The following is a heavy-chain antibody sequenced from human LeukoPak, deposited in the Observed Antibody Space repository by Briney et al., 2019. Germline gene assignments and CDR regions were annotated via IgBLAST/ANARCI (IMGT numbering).Heavy chain of an antibody. J-gene: IGHJ6*02. CDR1: GGSISSYY. CDR2: IYYSGST. CDR3: ARQRSGGDYPYYYYYYGMDV. D-gene: IGHD2-21*02. V-gene: IGHV4-59*08. Sequence: KPSETLSLTCTVSGGSISSYYWSWIRQPPGKGLEWIGYIYYSGSTNYNPSLKSRVTISVDTSKNQFSLKLSSVTAADTAVYYCARQRSGGDYPYYYYYYGMDVWGQGTTVTVSS.